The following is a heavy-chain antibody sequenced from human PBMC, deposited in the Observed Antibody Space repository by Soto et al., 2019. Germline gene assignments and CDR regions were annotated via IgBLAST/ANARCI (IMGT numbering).Heavy chain of an antibody. V-gene: IGHV4-4*02. J-gene: IGHJ6*02. CDR2: IYDSGST. D-gene: IGHD2-15*01. CDR1: GDSISTANW. CDR3: ARGRGGPYYCYGMDV. Sequence: QVQLQESGPGLLKPSGTLSLTCTVSGDSISTANWWSWVRQPPGKGLEWIGEIYDSGSTNYNPSLKRRVTMSVDRSKNQFSLNLSSVTAADTAVYYCARGRGGPYYCYGMDVLGQGTTVTVSS.